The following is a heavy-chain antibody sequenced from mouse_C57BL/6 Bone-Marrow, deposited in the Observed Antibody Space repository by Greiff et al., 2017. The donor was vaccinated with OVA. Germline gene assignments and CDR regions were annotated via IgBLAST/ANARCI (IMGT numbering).Heavy chain of an antibody. D-gene: IGHD2-4*01. CDR2: ISSGGDYI. V-gene: IGHV5-9-1*02. Sequence: EVKLMESGEGLVKPGGSLKLSCAASGFTFSSYAMSWVRQTPEKRLEWVAYISSGGDYIYYADTVKGRFTISRDNARNTLYLQMSSLKSEDTAMYYCTRTIYYDYDGRFAYWGQGTLVTVSA. J-gene: IGHJ3*01. CDR1: GFTFSSYA. CDR3: TRTIYYDYDGRFAY.